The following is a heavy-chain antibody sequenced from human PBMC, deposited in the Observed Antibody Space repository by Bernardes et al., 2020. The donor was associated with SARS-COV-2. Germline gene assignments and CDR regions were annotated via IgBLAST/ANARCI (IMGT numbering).Heavy chain of an antibody. CDR2: IYHSGST. CDR1: GGSISSSNW. V-gene: IGHV4-4*02. CDR3: ARDSNLSGSYYGAGYYFDY. Sequence: SEALSLTCAVSGGSISSSNWWSCVRQPPGKGLEWIGEIYHSGSTNYNPSLKSRVTISVDKSKNQFSLKLSSVTAADTAVYYCARDSNLSGSYYGAGYYFDYWGQGTLVTVSS. J-gene: IGHJ4*02. D-gene: IGHD1-26*01.